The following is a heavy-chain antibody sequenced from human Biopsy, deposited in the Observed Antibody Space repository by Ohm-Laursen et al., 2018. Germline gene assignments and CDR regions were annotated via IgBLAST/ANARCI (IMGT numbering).Heavy chain of an antibody. J-gene: IGHJ1*01. Sequence: SVKVSCKTPGGTFSNYGVNWVRQAPGQGLEWLGGNIPILGTGNYAQKFQDRVTVAADTSTSTATMELRSLRYDDTAVYYCATKLTGYFHHWGQGTLVIVSS. V-gene: IGHV1-69*06. CDR1: GGTFSNYG. D-gene: IGHD3-9*01. CDR3: ATKLTGYFHH. CDR2: NIPILGTG.